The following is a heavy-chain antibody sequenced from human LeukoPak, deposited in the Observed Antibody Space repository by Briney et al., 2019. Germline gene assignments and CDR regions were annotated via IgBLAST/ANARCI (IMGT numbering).Heavy chain of an antibody. CDR3: AKDGGAAAGTFDY. Sequence: GGSLRLSCAACVFTFSRYAMQWVRQSRGKGLEWVAVISYGGGNKYYADSVKGRFSISRDNSKNTLYLQMNSLRAADTAVYYCAKDGGAAAGTFDYWGQGTLVTVSS. CDR2: ISYGGGNK. V-gene: IGHV3-30-3*01. J-gene: IGHJ4*02. CDR1: VFTFSRYA. D-gene: IGHD6-13*01.